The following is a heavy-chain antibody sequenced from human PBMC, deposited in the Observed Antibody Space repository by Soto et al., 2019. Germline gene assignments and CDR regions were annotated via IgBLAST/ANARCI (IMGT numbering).Heavy chain of an antibody. CDR1: GGSISSYY. V-gene: IGHV4-59*01. CDR2: IYYSGST. Sequence: PSETLSLTCTVSGGSISSYYWSWIRQPPGKGLAWIGYIYYSGSTNYNPSLKSRVTISVDTSKNQFSLKLSSVTAADTAVYYCAREGVQSPGMDVWGQGTTVTVSS. J-gene: IGHJ6*02. D-gene: IGHD3-16*01. CDR3: AREGVQSPGMDV.